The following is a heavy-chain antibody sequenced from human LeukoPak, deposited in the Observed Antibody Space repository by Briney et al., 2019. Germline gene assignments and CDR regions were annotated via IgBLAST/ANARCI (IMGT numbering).Heavy chain of an antibody. CDR1: GYTLTELS. D-gene: IGHD2-2*02. V-gene: IGHV1-24*01. Sequence: GASVKVSCKVSGYTLTELSMHWVRQAPGKGLEWMGGFDPEDGETIYAQKFQGRVTMTEDTSTDTAYTELSSLRSEDTAVYYCATLCSSTSCYTWYFDYWGQGTLVTVSS. CDR2: FDPEDGET. J-gene: IGHJ4*02. CDR3: ATLCSSTSCYTWYFDY.